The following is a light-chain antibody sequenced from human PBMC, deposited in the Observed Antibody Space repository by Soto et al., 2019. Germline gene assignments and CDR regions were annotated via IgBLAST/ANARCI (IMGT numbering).Light chain of an antibody. CDR3: QAWDSSTVV. Sequence: SYELTQPPSVSVSPGQTASITCSGDNLGEKYAYWYQQKPGQSPVLVIYQDTKRPSGIPERFSGSNSGNTATLTISGAQPMDEADYYCQAWDSSTVVFGGGTKVTVL. CDR2: QDT. J-gene: IGLJ2*01. V-gene: IGLV3-1*01. CDR1: NLGEKY.